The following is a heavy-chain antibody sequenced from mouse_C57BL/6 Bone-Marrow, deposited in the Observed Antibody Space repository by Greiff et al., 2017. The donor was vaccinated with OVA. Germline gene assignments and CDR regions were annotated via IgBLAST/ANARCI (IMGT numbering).Heavy chain of an antibody. Sequence: VKLQESGAELARPGASVKLSCKASGYTFTSYGISWVKQRTGQGLEWIGEIYPRSGNTYYNEKFKGKATLTADKSSSTAYMELRSLTSEDSAVYFCARPDSSGYFDYWGQGTTLTVSS. J-gene: IGHJ2*01. V-gene: IGHV1-81*01. D-gene: IGHD3-2*02. CDR2: IYPRSGNT. CDR1: GYTFTSYG. CDR3: ARPDSSGYFDY.